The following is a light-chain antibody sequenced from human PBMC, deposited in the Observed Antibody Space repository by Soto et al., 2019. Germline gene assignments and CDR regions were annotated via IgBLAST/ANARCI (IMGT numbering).Light chain of an antibody. Sequence: QPVLTPPASVSGSPGQSIAISCTGITSDVGGYNYVSWYQQHPCNVPKLLIHEASHRPSGVSNRFSGSKSGNPASLTISGLLAEKVADYYCLSKTGTDRYVFRPGTKRTV. J-gene: IGLJ1*01. V-gene: IGLV2-14*01. CDR3: LSKTGTDRYV. CDR1: TSDVGGYNY. CDR2: EAS.